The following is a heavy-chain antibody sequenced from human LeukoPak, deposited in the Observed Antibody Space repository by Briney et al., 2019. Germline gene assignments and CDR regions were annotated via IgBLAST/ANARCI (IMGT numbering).Heavy chain of an antibody. J-gene: IGHJ3*01. V-gene: IGHV4-59*08. D-gene: IGHD6-19*01. CDR2: VFYSGTT. CDR3: ARHITVSYDAFDL. CDR1: GGSITGYY. Sequence: PSETLSLTCTVSGGSITGYYWSRIRQPPGKGLEWIGYVFYSGTTLYNPSLKSRVTISVDTSKTQFSLKLTSVTAADTAVYYCARHITVSYDAFDLWGRGTMVTDSS.